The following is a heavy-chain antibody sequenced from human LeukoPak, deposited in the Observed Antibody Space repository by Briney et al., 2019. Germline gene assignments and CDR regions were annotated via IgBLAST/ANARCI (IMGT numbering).Heavy chain of an antibody. CDR3: AREESGGYFDY. CDR2: INPNSGGT. Sequence: ASVKVSCKASGYTFTVYYMHWVRQAPGQGLEWMGWINPNSGGTDYAQKFQGRVTMTRDTSISTAYMELSRLRSDDTAVYYCAREESGGYFDYWGQGTLVTVSS. CDR1: GYTFTVYY. D-gene: IGHD2-8*02. J-gene: IGHJ4*02. V-gene: IGHV1-2*02.